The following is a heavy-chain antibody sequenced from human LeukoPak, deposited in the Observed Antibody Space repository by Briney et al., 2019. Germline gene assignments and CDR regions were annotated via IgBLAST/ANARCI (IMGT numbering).Heavy chain of an antibody. CDR1: GFTFSSYA. CDR2: ISGSGGST. J-gene: IGHJ4*02. CDR3: AKDPTSSSPRPDY. V-gene: IGHV3-23*01. D-gene: IGHD6-6*01. Sequence: PGGSLRLSCAASGFTFSSYAMSWVRQAPGKGLEWDSGISGSGGSTYYADSVKGRFTISRDNSKNTLYLQVNSLRAEDTAVYYCAKDPTSSSPRPDYWGQGTLVTVSS.